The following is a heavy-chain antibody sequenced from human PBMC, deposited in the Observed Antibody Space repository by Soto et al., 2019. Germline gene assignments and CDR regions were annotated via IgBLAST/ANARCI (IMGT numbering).Heavy chain of an antibody. Sequence: QVQLVQSGAEVKKPGASVKVSCKASGYTFTSYGISWVRQATGQGLEWMGWFSAYNGNTNDAQKLQGRVTMTTDTPTSTAYLELRSLRSADTAVDDCARVSRMIVSPEFPSGDYWGPGNLVTVSS. V-gene: IGHV1-18*01. CDR3: ARVSRMIVSPEFPSGDY. D-gene: IGHD3-22*01. CDR1: GYTFTSYG. CDR2: FSAYNGNT. J-gene: IGHJ4*02.